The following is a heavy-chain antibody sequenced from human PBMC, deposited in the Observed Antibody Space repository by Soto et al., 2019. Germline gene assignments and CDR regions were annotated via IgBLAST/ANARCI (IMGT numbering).Heavy chain of an antibody. CDR1: GGSISSSSYY. J-gene: IGHJ4*02. V-gene: IGHV4-39*01. Sequence: PSETLSLTCTVSGGSISSSSYYWGWIRQPPGKGLEWIGSIYYSGSTYYNPSLKSRVTISVDTSKNQFSLKLSSVTAAATAAYYSAALGHCSSNSCYPFDYWGQGTLVTVSS. D-gene: IGHD2-2*01. CDR3: AALGHCSSNSCYPFDY. CDR2: IYYSGST.